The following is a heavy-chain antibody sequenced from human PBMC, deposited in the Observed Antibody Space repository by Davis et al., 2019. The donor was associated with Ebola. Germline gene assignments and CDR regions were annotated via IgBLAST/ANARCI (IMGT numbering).Heavy chain of an antibody. V-gene: IGHV4-59*12. CDR3: AREVSDSSSFDP. CDR2: IYYSGST. J-gene: IGHJ5*02. CDR1: GGSISSYY. D-gene: IGHD6-13*01. Sequence: PSETLSLTCTVSGGSISSYYWSWIRQPPGKGLEWIGYIYYSGSTNYNPSLKSRVTISVDTSKNQFSLKLSSVTAADTAVYYCAREVSDSSSFDPWGQGTLVTVSS.